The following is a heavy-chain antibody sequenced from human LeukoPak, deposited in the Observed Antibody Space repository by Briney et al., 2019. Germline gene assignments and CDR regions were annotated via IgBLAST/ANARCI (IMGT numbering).Heavy chain of an antibody. D-gene: IGHD3-22*01. Sequence: SETLSLTCTVSGGSISIGSYYWSWIRQPAGKGLEWIGRIYTSGSTNYNPSLKSRVTISVDTSKNQFSLKLSSVTAADTAVYYCARSSRPLTYYYDSSGYYSFDYWGQGTLVTVSS. CDR3: ARSSRPLTYYYDSSGYYSFDY. CDR1: GGSISIGSYY. CDR2: IYTSGST. J-gene: IGHJ4*02. V-gene: IGHV4-61*02.